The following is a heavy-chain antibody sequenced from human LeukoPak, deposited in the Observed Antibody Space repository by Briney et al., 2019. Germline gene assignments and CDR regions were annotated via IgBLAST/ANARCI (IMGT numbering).Heavy chain of an antibody. CDR2: ITSSSTYI. D-gene: IGHD3/OR15-3a*01. CDR3: VRKRGDCDYWDY. V-gene: IGHV3-21*01. CDR1: GFTFSSYS. Sequence: GGSLRLSCAVSGFTFSSYSMNWVRQAPGKGLEWVSCITSSSTYIYYADSVKGRFTVSRDNAKNSLYLQMSSLRAEDTAVYYCVRKRGDCDYWDYWGQGTLVTVSS. J-gene: IGHJ4*02.